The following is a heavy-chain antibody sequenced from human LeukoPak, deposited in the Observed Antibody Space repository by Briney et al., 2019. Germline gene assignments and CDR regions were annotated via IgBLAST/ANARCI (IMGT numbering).Heavy chain of an antibody. V-gene: IGHV4-4*07. D-gene: IGHD3-22*01. J-gene: IGHJ5*02. Sequence: SETLSLTCTVSGGSISSYYWSWIRQPAGKGLEWIGRIYTSGSTNYNPSLKSRVTMSVDTSKNQFSLKLSSVTAADTAVYYCAGDRASSGSNWFDPWGQGTLVTVSS. CDR2: IYTSGST. CDR3: AGDRASSGSNWFDP. CDR1: GGSISSYY.